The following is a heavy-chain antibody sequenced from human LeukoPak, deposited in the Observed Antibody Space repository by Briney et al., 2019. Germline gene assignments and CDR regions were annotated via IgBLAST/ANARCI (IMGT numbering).Heavy chain of an antibody. D-gene: IGHD3-10*01. J-gene: IGHJ4*02. CDR3: ARDHGIPGSGSYKFDY. CDR1: GFTFSNYS. V-gene: IGHV3-21*06. Sequence: GGSLRLSCAPSGFTFSNYSMNWVRQAPGKGLEWVSSISSASTYIYYADSVKGRFTISRDYAKNLLYLQMNSLRVEDTAVYYCARDHGIPGSGSYKFDYWGQGTLVTVSS. CDR2: ISSASTYI.